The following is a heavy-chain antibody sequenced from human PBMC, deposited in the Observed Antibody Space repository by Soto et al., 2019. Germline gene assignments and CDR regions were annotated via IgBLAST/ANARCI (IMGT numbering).Heavy chain of an antibody. D-gene: IGHD3-22*01. CDR3: ARDLGITVIVVPHYGLDI. CDR2: ISYAGNNI. V-gene: IGHV3-30*03. CDR1: GFTFRNFV. J-gene: IGHJ3*02. Sequence: GGSLRLSCAASGFTFRNFVMHWVRQAPGKGLEWVAVISYAGNNIYYADSVKGRFTISRDNSGNTLYLEMSSLRGEDTAVYYCARDLGITVIVVPHYGLDIWGQGTMVTVSS.